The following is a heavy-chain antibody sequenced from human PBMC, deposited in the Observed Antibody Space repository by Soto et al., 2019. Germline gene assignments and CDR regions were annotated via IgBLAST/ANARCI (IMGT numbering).Heavy chain of an antibody. V-gene: IGHV4-4*02. CDR3: AHSPGWYFLDY. CDR1: GASIITQNY. CDR2: IHHSGNT. J-gene: IGHJ4*02. D-gene: IGHD6-13*01. Sequence: QVQLQESGPGLVEPSGTLSLTCAVSGASIITQNYYNWVRQSPGKGLEWIGEIHHSGNTNFSPSLKSRVTLSVDTSKNQVSLRLSSVTAADTAIYYCAHSPGWYFLDYWGQGVLVTVS.